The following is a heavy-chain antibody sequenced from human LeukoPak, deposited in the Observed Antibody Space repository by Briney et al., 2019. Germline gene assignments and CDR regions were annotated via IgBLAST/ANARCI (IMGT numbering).Heavy chain of an antibody. D-gene: IGHD3-10*01. CDR3: AKDYYGSGSSYTDAFDI. Sequence: PGGSLRLSCVASGFTFSSNAMTWVRQAPGKGLEWVATVTGSGGTTFYADSLKGRFTISRDNSKNTVYLQMNSLRVEDAAIYYCAKDYYGSGSSYTDAFDIWGQGTMVTVSS. V-gene: IGHV3-23*01. CDR2: VTGSGGTT. J-gene: IGHJ3*02. CDR1: GFTFSSNA.